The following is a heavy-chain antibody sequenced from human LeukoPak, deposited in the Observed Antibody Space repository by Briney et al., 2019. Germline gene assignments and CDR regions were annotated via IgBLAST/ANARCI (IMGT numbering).Heavy chain of an antibody. J-gene: IGHJ4*02. CDR2: ISSSSSYI. CDR1: GFTFSSYS. D-gene: IGHD2-15*01. CDR3: ARDPLFVGKYDY. Sequence: GGSLRLSCAASGFTFSSYSMNWVRQAPGKGLEWVSSISSSSSYIYYADSVKGRFTISRDNAKNSLYLQMNSLRAEDTAVYYRARDPLFVGKYDYWGQGTLVTVSS. V-gene: IGHV3-21*01.